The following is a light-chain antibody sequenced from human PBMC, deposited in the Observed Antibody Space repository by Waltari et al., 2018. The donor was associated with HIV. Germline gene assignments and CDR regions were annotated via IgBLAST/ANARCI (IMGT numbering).Light chain of an antibody. CDR3: CSYAGSRIHVV. J-gene: IGLJ2*01. CDR1: LSDVGSYNL. Sequence: QSALTQTASVSGSPGQPLTVSCTGPLSDVGSYNLRSWYQKHPGEAPNIMIYEVTKQPSGVSSRFSGSKSGNTAFLTISGLQAEDEADYYCCSYAGSRIHVVFGGGTKLTVL. CDR2: EVT. V-gene: IGLV2-23*02.